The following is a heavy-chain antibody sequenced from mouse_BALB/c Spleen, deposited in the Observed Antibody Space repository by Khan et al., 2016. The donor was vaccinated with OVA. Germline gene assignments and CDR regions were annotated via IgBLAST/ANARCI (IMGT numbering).Heavy chain of an antibody. V-gene: IGHV3-2*02. D-gene: IGHD2-4*01. Sequence: EVQLVESGPGLVKPSQSLSLTCTVTGYSITSEYTWNWIRQFPGNKLEWMGFISYSGNTSYNPSLKSRISITRDTSKNQFFMQLNSVTSEDTATYYCAREDYYDNDPFDYWGQGTLVTVSA. CDR2: ISYSGNT. CDR1: GYSITSEYT. J-gene: IGHJ3*01. CDR3: AREDYYDNDPFDY.